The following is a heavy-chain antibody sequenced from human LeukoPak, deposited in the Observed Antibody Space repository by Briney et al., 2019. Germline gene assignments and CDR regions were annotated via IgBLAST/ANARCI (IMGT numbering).Heavy chain of an antibody. D-gene: IGHD1-26*01. CDR3: ARDCSGAWGPLGDY. J-gene: IGHJ4*02. Sequence: GGSLRLSCAVSGFIFKNYAMAWVRQAPGKGLEWVSTISVRGESIYYADSVRGRFTISRDNSKNILYLQMNSLRDEDTAVYYCARDCSGAWGPLGDYWGRGTLVTVSS. CDR1: GFIFKNYA. CDR2: ISVRGESI. V-gene: IGHV3-23*01.